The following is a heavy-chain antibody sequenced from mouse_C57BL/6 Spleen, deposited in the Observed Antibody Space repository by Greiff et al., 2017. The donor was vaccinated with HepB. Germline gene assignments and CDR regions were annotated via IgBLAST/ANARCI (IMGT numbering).Heavy chain of an antibody. CDR2: ISDGGSYT. CDR1: GFTFSSYA. Sequence: EVKLEESGGGLVKPGGSLKLSCAASGFTFSSYAMSWVRQTPEKRLEWVATISDGGSYTYYPDNVKGRFTISRDNAKNNLYLQMSHLKSEDTAMYYCAREDYGVFAYWGQGTLVTVSA. V-gene: IGHV5-4*01. J-gene: IGHJ3*01. CDR3: AREDYGVFAY. D-gene: IGHD1-1*02.